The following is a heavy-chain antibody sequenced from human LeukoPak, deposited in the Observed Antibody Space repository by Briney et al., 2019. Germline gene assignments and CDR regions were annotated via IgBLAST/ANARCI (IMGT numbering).Heavy chain of an antibody. CDR1: GGTFSSYA. D-gene: IGHD3-3*01. CDR3: ARGGYDFWRGYYLFDY. CDR2: IIPIFGTA. V-gene: IGHV1-69*05. J-gene: IGHJ4*02. Sequence: ASVKVSCKASGGTFSSYAISWVRQAPGQGLEWMGRIIPIFGTANYAQKFQGRVTITTDESTSTAYMELSSLRSEDTAVYYCARGGYDFWRGYYLFDYWGQGTLVTVSS.